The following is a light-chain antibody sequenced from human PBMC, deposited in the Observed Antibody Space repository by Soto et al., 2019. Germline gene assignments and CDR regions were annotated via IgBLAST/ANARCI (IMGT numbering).Light chain of an antibody. CDR2: EVN. V-gene: IGLV2-8*01. J-gene: IGLJ2*01. CDR1: SSDVGGSNY. Sequence: QSALTQPPSASGSPGQSVAISCTGTSSDVGGSNYVSWYQRHPGKAPKLMIFEVNKRPSGVPNRFSGSKSGNTDSLTVSGLQAEDEADYYCSSFAGINNPLVFGGGTKLTVL. CDR3: SSFAGINNPLV.